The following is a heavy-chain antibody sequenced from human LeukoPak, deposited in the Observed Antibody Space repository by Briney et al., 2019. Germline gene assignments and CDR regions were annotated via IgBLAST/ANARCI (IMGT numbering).Heavy chain of an antibody. V-gene: IGHV1-2*02. CDR3: ATAPNYYDFWSGYSPPSDY. CDR1: GYTFTGYY. CDR2: INPNSGGT. D-gene: IGHD3-3*01. J-gene: IGHJ4*02. Sequence: GASVKVSCKASGYTFTGYYMHWVRQAPGQGLEWMGWINPNSGGTNYAQKFQGRVTMTRDTSISTAYMELSRLRSDDTAVYYCATAPNYYDFWSGYSPPSDYWGQGTLVTVSS.